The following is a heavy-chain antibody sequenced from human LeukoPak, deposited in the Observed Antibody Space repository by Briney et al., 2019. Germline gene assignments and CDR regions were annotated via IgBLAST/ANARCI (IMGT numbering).Heavy chain of an antibody. D-gene: IGHD2-2*01. Sequence: SETLSLTCAVYGGSFSGYYWSWIRQPPGKGLEWIGEINHSGSTNYNPSLKSRATISVDTSKNQFSLKLSSVTAADTAVYYCARGRKDIVVVPAAIFGYWGQGTLVTVSS. CDR1: GGSFSGYY. CDR3: ARGRKDIVVVPAAIFGY. V-gene: IGHV4-34*01. CDR2: INHSGST. J-gene: IGHJ4*02.